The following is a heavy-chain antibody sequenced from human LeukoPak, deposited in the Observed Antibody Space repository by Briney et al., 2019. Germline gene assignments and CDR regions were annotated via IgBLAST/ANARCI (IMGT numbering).Heavy chain of an antibody. Sequence: GGSLRLSCAASGFTFSGYALSWVRQAPGKGLEWVSYISGSTGTTYYADSVKGRFTISRDNAKNSLYLQMNSLRDEDTAVYYCARELSPFDYWGQGTLVTVSS. CDR1: GFTFSGYA. CDR3: ARELSPFDY. J-gene: IGHJ4*02. V-gene: IGHV3-48*02. D-gene: IGHD4/OR15-4a*01. CDR2: ISGSTGTT.